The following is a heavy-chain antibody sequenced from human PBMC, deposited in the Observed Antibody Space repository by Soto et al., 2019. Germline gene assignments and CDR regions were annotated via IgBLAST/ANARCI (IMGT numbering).Heavy chain of an antibody. J-gene: IGHJ6*02. D-gene: IGHD5-18*01. Sequence: SETLSLTCTVSGSSISSNYWGWIRQPPGKGLEWIGSIYYSGSTYYNPSLKSRVTISVDTSKYQFSLKLSSVTAADTAVYYCARDSDTAMVTGYYYGMDVWGQGTTVTVSS. CDR2: IYYSGST. CDR1: GSSISSNY. CDR3: ARDSDTAMVTGYYYGMDV. V-gene: IGHV4-39*07.